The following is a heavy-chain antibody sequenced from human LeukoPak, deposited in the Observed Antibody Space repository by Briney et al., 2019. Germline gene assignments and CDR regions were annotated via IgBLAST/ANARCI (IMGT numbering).Heavy chain of an antibody. CDR1: GYTFTIYD. V-gene: IGHV1-8*03. CDR3: AKVSHPHGDYVGSYFDY. Sequence: ASVKVSCKASGYTFTIYDINWVRQATGQGLEWMGWMNPNSGNTGYAQKFQGRVTITRNTSISTAYMELSSLRAEDTAVYYCAKVSHPHGDYVGSYFDYWGQGTLVTVSS. CDR2: MNPNSGNT. D-gene: IGHD4-17*01. J-gene: IGHJ4*02.